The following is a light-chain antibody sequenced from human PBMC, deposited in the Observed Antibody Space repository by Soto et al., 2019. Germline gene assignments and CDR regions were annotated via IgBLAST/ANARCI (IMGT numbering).Light chain of an antibody. CDR2: QDS. CDR1: KLGDKY. V-gene: IGLV3-1*01. J-gene: IGLJ2*01. CDR3: QAWDSSTVV. Sequence: SYELTQPPSVSVSPGQTASITCSGDKLGDKYACWYQQKPGQFPVLVIYQDSKRPSGIPERFSGYNSGNTATLTIGGTQAMDEADYFCQAWDSSTVVFGGGTKLTVL.